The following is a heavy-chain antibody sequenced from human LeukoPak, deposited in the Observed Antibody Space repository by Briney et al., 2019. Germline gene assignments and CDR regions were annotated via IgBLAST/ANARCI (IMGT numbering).Heavy chain of an antibody. Sequence: PSETLSLTCIVSGGSVSSGSYYWSWIRQPPGKGLEWIGYIYYSGSTNYNPSLKSRVTISVDTSKNQFSLKLSSVTAADTAVYYCASSFVVPAAIDYWGQGTLVTVSS. CDR3: ASSFVVPAAIDY. CDR2: IYYSGST. CDR1: GGSVSSGSYY. J-gene: IGHJ4*02. V-gene: IGHV4-61*01. D-gene: IGHD2-2*01.